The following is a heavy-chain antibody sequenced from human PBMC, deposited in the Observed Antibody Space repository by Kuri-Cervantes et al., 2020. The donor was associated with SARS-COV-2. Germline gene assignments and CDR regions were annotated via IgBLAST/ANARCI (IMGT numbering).Heavy chain of an antibody. CDR2: ISFDGRNS. D-gene: IGHD2-2*01. J-gene: IGHJ6*02. V-gene: IGHV3-30*04. CDR3: AKGTSQSPTVQGPCHNGLDV. Sequence: GGCLRLAWAVSGFIFSDYAIDWVRQAPGKGLEWVTIISFDGRNSKYGDSVKGRFTISRDNAKNTLYLQMNSPTVADTAMYYCAKGTSQSPTVQGPCHNGLDVWGLGTTVTVSS. CDR1: GFIFSDYA.